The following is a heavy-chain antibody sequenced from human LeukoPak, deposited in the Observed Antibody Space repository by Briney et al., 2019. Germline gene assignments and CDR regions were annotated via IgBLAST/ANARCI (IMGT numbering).Heavy chain of an antibody. J-gene: IGHJ5*02. D-gene: IGHD1-26*01. CDR1: GASISNYY. CDR2: FYASGGTTASGGT. Sequence: SETLSLTCTVSGASISNYYWSWIRQPAGKGLEWIGRFYASGGTTASGGTNYNPSLKSRVTISVGNSKNQISLNLRSVTAADTAVYYCAISSGNYRPWGQGILVTVSS. V-gene: IGHV4-4*07. CDR3: AISSGNYRP.